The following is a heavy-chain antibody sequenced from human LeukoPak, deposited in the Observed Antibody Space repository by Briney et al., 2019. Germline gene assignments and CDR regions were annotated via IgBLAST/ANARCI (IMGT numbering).Heavy chain of an antibody. V-gene: IGHV4-30-4*01. Sequence: SETLSLTCTVSGGSISSGDYYWSWIRQPPGKGLEWIGYIYYSGSTYYNPSLKSRVTISVDTSKNQFSLKLRSVTAADTAVYYCARHNHYYGSGSPWYFDLWGRGTLVTVSS. J-gene: IGHJ2*01. D-gene: IGHD3-10*01. CDR2: IYYSGST. CDR3: ARHNHYYGSGSPWYFDL. CDR1: GGSISSGDYY.